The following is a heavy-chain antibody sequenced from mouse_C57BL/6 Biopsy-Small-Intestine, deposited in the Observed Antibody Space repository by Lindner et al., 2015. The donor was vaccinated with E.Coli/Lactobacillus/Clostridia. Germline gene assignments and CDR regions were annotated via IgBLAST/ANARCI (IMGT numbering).Heavy chain of an antibody. CDR2: INPGSGGT. CDR3: TRAGDGYRFFDV. Sequence: VQLQESGAELVRPGTSVKVSCKASGYAFTNYLIEWVKQRPGQGLEWIGVINPGSGGTNYNENFKGKATLTADKSSSTAYMQLSSLTSEDSAVFFCTRAGDGYRFFDVWGTGTTVTVSS. D-gene: IGHD2-3*01. V-gene: IGHV1-54*01. CDR1: GYAFTNYL. J-gene: IGHJ1*03.